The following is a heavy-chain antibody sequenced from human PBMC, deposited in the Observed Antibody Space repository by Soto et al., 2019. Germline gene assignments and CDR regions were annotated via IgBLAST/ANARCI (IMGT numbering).Heavy chain of an antibody. CDR3: ARAEVRDSSSWFPFAY. Sequence: VASVKVSCKASGFTFTSSAIQWVRQARGQRLEWIGWIVVGSDNTNYAQKFQGRVTMTRDTSTSTVYMELSSLRSEDTAVYYCARAEVRDSSSWFPFAYWGQGTLVTVSS. V-gene: IGHV1-58*02. J-gene: IGHJ4*02. CDR2: IVVGSDNT. CDR1: GFTFTSSA. D-gene: IGHD6-13*01.